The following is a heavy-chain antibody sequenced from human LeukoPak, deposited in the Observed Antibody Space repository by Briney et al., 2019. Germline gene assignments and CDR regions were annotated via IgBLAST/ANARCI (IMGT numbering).Heavy chain of an antibody. J-gene: IGHJ4*02. CDR1: GFTFSNYW. Sequence: GGSLRLSCAASGFTFSNYWMTWFRQTPGKGLEWVGNIKPDGSEKYYVDSVKGRFTISRDNAKNSLYLQMNSLRAEDTAVYYCAKVAKYYYGSETYFFEHWGQGTPVTASS. CDR3: AKVAKYYYGSETYFFEH. V-gene: IGHV3-7*01. D-gene: IGHD3-10*01. CDR2: IKPDGSEK.